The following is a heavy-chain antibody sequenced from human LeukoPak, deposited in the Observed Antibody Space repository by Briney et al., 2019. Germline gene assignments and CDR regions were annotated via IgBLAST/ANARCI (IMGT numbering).Heavy chain of an antibody. CDR1: GGSISSGGYY. CDR3: AAAGGGYCSGGSCYSPSFDL. CDR2: IYYSGST. J-gene: IGHJ2*01. Sequence: SETLSLTCTVSGGSISSGGYYWSWIRQHPGKGLEWVGYIYYSGSTYYNPSLKSRVTISVDTSKNQFSLKLSSATAADTAVYYCAAAGGGYCSGGSCYSPSFDLWGRGTLVTVSS. D-gene: IGHD2-15*01. V-gene: IGHV4-31*03.